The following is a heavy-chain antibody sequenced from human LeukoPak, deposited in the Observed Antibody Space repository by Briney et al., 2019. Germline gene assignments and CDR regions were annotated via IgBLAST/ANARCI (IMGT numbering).Heavy chain of an antibody. V-gene: IGHV3-NL1*01. Sequence: GRSLRLSCAATGFTFSSYGMHWVRQAPGKGLEWVSVIYSGGSTYYADSVKGRFTISRDNSKNTLYLQMNSLRAEDTAVYYCARGYYYDSSGYLDYWGQGTLVTVSS. CDR3: ARGYYYDSSGYLDY. D-gene: IGHD3-22*01. CDR1: GFTFSSYG. J-gene: IGHJ4*02. CDR2: IYSGGST.